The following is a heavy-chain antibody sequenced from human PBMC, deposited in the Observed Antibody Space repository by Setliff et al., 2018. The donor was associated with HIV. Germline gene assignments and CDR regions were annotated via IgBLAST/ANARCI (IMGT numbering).Heavy chain of an antibody. CDR2: IYHSGST. J-gene: IGHJ4*02. Sequence: SETLSLTCTVSGYSISSGYYWGWIRQPPGKGLEWIGNIYHSGSTYYKPSLKSRVTISVDTSKNQFSLKLTSVTAADTAVYYCARFSTSSGGTFDYWGQGTLVTVS. CDR1: GYSISSGYY. CDR3: ARFSTSSGGTFDY. V-gene: IGHV4-38-2*02. D-gene: IGHD6-6*01.